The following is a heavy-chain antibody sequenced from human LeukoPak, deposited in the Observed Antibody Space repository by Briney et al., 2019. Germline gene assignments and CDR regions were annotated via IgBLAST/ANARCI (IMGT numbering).Heavy chain of an antibody. D-gene: IGHD2-2*01. J-gene: IGHJ4*02. CDR3: ARGDDCSSTSCPQGNDY. CDR2: IKHDGSEK. Sequence: GGSLRLSCAASGFTFSSYWMSWVRQAPGKGLEWVANIKHDGSEKYYVDSVKGRFTISRDNAKNSLYLQMNSLRAEDTAVYYCARGDDCSSTSCPQGNDYWGQGTLVTVSS. CDR1: GFTFSSYW. V-gene: IGHV3-7*03.